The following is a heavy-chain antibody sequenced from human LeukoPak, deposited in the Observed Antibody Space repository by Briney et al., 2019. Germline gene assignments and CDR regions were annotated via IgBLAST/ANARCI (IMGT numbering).Heavy chain of an antibody. CDR2: ISGSGHSS. Sequence: GGSLRLSCVPSGFTFSTYAMSWVRQAPGKGLEWVSGISGSGHSSYYADSVKGRFTVSRDTSKNTVYLQMTSLRVEDTAVYYCAKENDFWSGPEGWGQGTLVTVSS. CDR3: AKENDFWSGPEG. V-gene: IGHV3-23*01. D-gene: IGHD3-3*01. J-gene: IGHJ4*02. CDR1: GFTFSTYA.